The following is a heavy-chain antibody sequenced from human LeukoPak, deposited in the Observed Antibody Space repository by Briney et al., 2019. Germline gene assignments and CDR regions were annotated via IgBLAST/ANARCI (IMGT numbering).Heavy chain of an antibody. Sequence: GESLKISCKGSGYSFTSSWIGWVRQMPGKGLEWEGIIYPGDSETRNSPSFQGQQTISADKSIRTAYLQCSSLKASDTAMYYCARGGASSSWFCDYWGQGTLVTVSS. V-gene: IGHV5-51*01. CDR3: ARGGASSSWFCDY. CDR2: IYPGDSET. CDR1: GYSFTSSW. D-gene: IGHD6-13*01. J-gene: IGHJ4*02.